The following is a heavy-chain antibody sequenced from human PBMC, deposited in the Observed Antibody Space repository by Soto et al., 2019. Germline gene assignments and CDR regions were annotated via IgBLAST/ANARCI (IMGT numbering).Heavy chain of an antibody. CDR2: IWYDGSNK. D-gene: IGHD5-18*01. CDR1: GFTFSSYG. Sequence: PGGSLRLSCAASGFTFSSYGMHWVRQAPGKGLEWVAVIWYDGSNKYYADSVKGRFTISRDNSKNTLYLQMNSLRAEDTAVYYCARGRGYPGPFDYWGQGTLVTVSS. V-gene: IGHV3-33*01. CDR3: ARGRGYPGPFDY. J-gene: IGHJ4*02.